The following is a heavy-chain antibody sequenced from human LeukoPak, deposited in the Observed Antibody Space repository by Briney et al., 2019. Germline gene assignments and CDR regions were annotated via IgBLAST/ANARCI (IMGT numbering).Heavy chain of an antibody. CDR3: ARAGAKAQWLVPKNWFDP. J-gene: IGHJ5*02. CDR1: GFIFSGYS. CDR2: ISRSSSYN. D-gene: IGHD6-19*01. Sequence: GGSLRLSCAASGFIFSGYSMNWVRQAPGKGLEWVSSISRSSSYNYYKDSVKGRFTISRDNAKNSLYLQMHSLRAEDTAVYYCARAGAKAQWLVPKNWFDPWGQGTLVTVSS. V-gene: IGHV3-21*01.